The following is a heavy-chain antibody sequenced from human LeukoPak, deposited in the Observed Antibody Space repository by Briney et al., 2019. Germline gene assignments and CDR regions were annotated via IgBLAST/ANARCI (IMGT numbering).Heavy chain of an antibody. CDR2: IIPILGIA. CDR1: GGTFSSYT. J-gene: IGHJ5*02. Sequence: ASVKVSCKASGGTFSSYTISWVRQAPGQGLEWMGRIIPILGIANYAQKFQGRVTTTADKSTSTAYMELSSLRSEDTAVYYCAREGEDIVVVPAASDWFDPWGQGTLVTVSS. D-gene: IGHD2-2*01. V-gene: IGHV1-69*04. CDR3: AREGEDIVVVPAASDWFDP.